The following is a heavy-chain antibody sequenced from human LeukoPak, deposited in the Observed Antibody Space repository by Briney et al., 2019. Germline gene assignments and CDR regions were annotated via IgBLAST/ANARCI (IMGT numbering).Heavy chain of an antibody. CDR3: ARGSTTVTIIPYFDY. J-gene: IGHJ4*02. V-gene: IGHV4-30-2*01. CDR2: IYHSGST. D-gene: IGHD4-17*01. Sequence: SETLSLTCVVAGGSISSGGYSWSWIRQPPGKGLEWIGYIYHSGSTYYNPSLKSRVTISVDRSKNQFSLELSSVTAADTAVYYCARGSTTVTIIPYFDYWGQGTLVTVSP. CDR1: GGSISSGGYS.